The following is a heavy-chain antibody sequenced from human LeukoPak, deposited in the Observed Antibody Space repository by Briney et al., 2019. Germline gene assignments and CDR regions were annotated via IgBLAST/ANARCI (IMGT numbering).Heavy chain of an antibody. J-gene: IGHJ4*02. Sequence: GSLRLSCAASEFAFSTYNMNWVRQAPGKGLEWVANIKQDGSETYYMDSVKGRFTISRDNAKNSLYLQMNSLGAEDTAVYYCVRGGDYWGQGTLVTVSS. CDR2: IKQDGSET. CDR1: EFAFSTYN. V-gene: IGHV3-7*01. CDR3: VRGGDY.